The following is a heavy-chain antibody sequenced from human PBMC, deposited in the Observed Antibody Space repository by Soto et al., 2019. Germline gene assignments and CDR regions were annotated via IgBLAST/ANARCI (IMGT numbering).Heavy chain of an antibody. CDR1: GYPFTTYY. D-gene: IGHD3-10*01. Sequence: HVQLVHSGTEVKKPGASVRVSCMVSGYPFTTYYIHWVRQAPGQGLEWMGWIDPRSGGTVYEQKFQGRVTMTRDTSISTVYMDLSGLTSDDTALYYCATDDYGIFPYWGQGSLVTVSS. V-gene: IGHV1-2*02. CDR2: IDPRSGGT. CDR3: ATDDYGIFPY. J-gene: IGHJ4*02.